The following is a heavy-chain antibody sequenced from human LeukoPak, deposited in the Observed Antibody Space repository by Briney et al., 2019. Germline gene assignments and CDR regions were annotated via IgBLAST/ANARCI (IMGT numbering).Heavy chain of an antibody. J-gene: IGHJ4*02. D-gene: IGHD6-13*01. CDR3: ARGLGFGKRGQQLVGFDY. V-gene: IGHV3-53*01. Sequence: PGGSLRLSCAASGFTFSSYGMHWVRQAPGKGLEWVSVIYSGGSTYYADSVKGRFTISRDNSKNTLYLQMNSLRVEDTAVYYCARGLGFGKRGQQLVGFDYWGQGTLVTVSS. CDR1: GFTFSSYG. CDR2: IYSGGST.